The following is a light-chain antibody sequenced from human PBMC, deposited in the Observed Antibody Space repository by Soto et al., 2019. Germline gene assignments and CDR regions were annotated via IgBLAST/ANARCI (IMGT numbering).Light chain of an antibody. CDR2: TAS. V-gene: IGKV1-39*01. Sequence: DIQMTQSPSSLSASVGDRVTISCRASQGISNFLHWYQKKPGKAPKLLIQTASRLQSGVPSTFSGTGYGTDFTLTISSLQPEDFATYYCQQSFNTPWTFGQGTKVEIK. CDR3: QQSFNTPWT. CDR1: QGISNF. J-gene: IGKJ1*01.